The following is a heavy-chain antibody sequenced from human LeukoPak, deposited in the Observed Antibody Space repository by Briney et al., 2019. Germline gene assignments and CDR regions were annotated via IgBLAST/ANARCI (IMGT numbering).Heavy chain of an antibody. CDR2: IIPILGIA. Sequence: SVKVSCKASGGTFSSYAISWVRQAPGQGLEWMGRIIPILGIANYAQKFQGRVTITADKSTSTAYMELSSLRSEDTAVYFCARADYDTSASTRKQIDYWGQGTLVTVSS. D-gene: IGHD3-22*01. J-gene: IGHJ4*02. CDR1: GGTFSSYA. CDR3: ARADYDTSASTRKQIDY. V-gene: IGHV1-69*04.